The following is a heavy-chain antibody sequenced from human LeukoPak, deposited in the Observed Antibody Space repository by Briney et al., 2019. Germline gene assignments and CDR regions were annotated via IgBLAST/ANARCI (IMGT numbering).Heavy chain of an antibody. J-gene: IGHJ6*02. CDR1: GFTFRSYA. V-gene: IGHV3-23*01. Sequence: GGSLRLSCAASGFTFRSYAMSWVRLAPGKGLEWVSSISGSGARTYYADSVKGRFTISRDNSKNTLYLQMNSLRAEDTAVYYCAKGDSYYDFCMDVWGQGTTVTVSS. D-gene: IGHD3-3*01. CDR2: ISGSGART. CDR3: AKGDSYYDFCMDV.